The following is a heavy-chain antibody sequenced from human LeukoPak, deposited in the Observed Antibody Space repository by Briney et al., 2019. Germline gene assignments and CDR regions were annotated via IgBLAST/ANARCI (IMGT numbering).Heavy chain of an antibody. V-gene: IGHV3-30*18. CDR1: GYTFTGYY. CDR3: AKDSFSSGYHYFDY. Sequence: SCKASGYTFTGYYMHWVRQAPGKGLEWVAFISYDGSNRYYADSVKGRFTISRDTSKKTLYLQMNSLRAEDTAMYYCAKDSFSSGYHYFDYWGQGTLVTVSS. CDR2: ISYDGSNR. D-gene: IGHD3-22*01. J-gene: IGHJ4*02.